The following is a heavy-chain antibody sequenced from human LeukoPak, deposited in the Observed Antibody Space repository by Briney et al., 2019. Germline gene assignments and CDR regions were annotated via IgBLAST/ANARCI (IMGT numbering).Heavy chain of an antibody. D-gene: IGHD5-12*01. J-gene: IGHJ4*02. V-gene: IGHV3-23*01. CDR3: AKLGGYSGSSLRNF. Sequence: PGGSLRLSCAASGFTLSSYAMSWVRQAPGKGLEWVSVISASGVTTYYADSVKGRFTISRDNSKNTLYLQMNSLRADDTAVYYCAKLGGYSGSSLRNFGGQGTLVTVSS. CDR2: ISASGVTT. CDR1: GFTLSSYA.